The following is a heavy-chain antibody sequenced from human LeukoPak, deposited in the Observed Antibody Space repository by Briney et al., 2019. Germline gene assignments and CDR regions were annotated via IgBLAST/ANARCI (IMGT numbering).Heavy chain of an antibody. V-gene: IGHV1-2*02. CDR2: INPNSGGT. Sequence: ASVKVSCKASGYTFTGYYIHWVRQVPGQGLEWMGWINPNSGGTNYAQRFQGRVTVTRDTSISTAYMGLSRLTSDDTAVYYCARGYMTTMTTDYWGQGTLVTVSS. CDR1: GYTFTGYY. D-gene: IGHD4-11*01. J-gene: IGHJ4*02. CDR3: ARGYMTTMTTDY.